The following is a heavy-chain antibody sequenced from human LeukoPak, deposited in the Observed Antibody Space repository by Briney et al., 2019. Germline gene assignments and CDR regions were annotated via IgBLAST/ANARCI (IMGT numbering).Heavy chain of an antibody. CDR2: IYYSGST. CDR3: ARTSSTLAEGTLDY. CDR1: GGSISSSSYY. D-gene: IGHD2-2*01. Sequence: SETLSLTCTVSGGSISSSSYYWGWIRQPPGKGLEWIGSIYYSGSTYYNPSLKSRVTISVDTSKNQFSLKLSSVTAADTAVYYCARTSSTLAEGTLDYWGQGTLVAVSS. V-gene: IGHV4-39*01. J-gene: IGHJ4*02.